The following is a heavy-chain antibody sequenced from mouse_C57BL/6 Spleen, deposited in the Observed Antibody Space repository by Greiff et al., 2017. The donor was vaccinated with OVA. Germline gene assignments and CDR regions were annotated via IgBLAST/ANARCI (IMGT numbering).Heavy chain of an antibody. J-gene: IGHJ2*01. CDR1: GFTFSSYA. V-gene: IGHV5-4*01. CDR3: ARDTGTRFDY. D-gene: IGHD4-1*01. Sequence: EVQLVESGGGLVKPGGSLKLSCAASGFTFSSYAMSWVRQTPEKRLEWVATISDGGSYTYYPDNVKGRFTISRDNAKNNLYLQMSHLKSEDTAMYYCARDTGTRFDYWGQSTTLTVSS. CDR2: ISDGGSYT.